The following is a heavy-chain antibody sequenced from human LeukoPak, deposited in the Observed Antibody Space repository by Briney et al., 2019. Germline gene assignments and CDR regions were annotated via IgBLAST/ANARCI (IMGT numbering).Heavy chain of an antibody. J-gene: IGHJ4*02. Sequence: SETLSLTCAVYGGSFSGYYWSWIRQPPGKGLEWIGEINHSGSTNYNPSLKSRVTISVDTSKNQFSLKLSSVTAAGTAVYYCARHGGRDGYPFDYWGQGTLVTVSS. D-gene: IGHD5-24*01. V-gene: IGHV4-34*01. CDR3: ARHGGRDGYPFDY. CDR1: GGSFSGYY. CDR2: INHSGST.